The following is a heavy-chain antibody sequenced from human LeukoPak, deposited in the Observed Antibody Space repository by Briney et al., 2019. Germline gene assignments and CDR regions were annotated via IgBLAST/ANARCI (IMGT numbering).Heavy chain of an antibody. CDR1: GFTFSDYH. V-gene: IGHV3-11*01. Sequence: GGSLRLSCTASGFTFSDYHMSWIRQAPGRGLEWVSYISSSGNPIHYADSVRGRFTISRDNAKNSLYLHMISLRAEDAAVYYCARSTDGSGSYYYYGMDVWGQGTTVTVSS. CDR2: ISSSGNPI. D-gene: IGHD3-10*01. CDR3: ARSTDGSGSYYYYGMDV. J-gene: IGHJ6*02.